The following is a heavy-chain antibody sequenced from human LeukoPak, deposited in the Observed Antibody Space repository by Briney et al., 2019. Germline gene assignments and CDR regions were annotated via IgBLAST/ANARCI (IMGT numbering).Heavy chain of an antibody. Sequence: DSVKVSCKTSGYTFTGNHVHWLRQAPGQGLEWMGWINPNSGDTHYAQKFQGRVTMAADTSISTAYMELSSLRSDDTAVYYCARARLGATGSYFFDYWGQGTLVTVSS. J-gene: IGHJ4*02. V-gene: IGHV1-2*02. CDR1: GYTFTGNH. CDR3: ARARLGATGSYFFDY. CDR2: INPNSGDT. D-gene: IGHD1-26*01.